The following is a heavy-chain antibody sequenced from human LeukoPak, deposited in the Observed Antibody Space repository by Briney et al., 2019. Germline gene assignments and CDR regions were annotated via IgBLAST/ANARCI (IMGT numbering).Heavy chain of an antibody. D-gene: IGHD6-19*01. Sequence: SETLSLTCAVYGGSFSGYYWSWIRQPPGKGLEWIGEINHSGSTNYNPSLKSRVTISVDTSKNQFSLKLSSVTAADTAVYYCASLAVAGPPDYWGQGTLVTVSS. CDR3: ASLAVAGPPDY. J-gene: IGHJ4*02. CDR1: GGSFSGYY. CDR2: INHSGST. V-gene: IGHV4-34*01.